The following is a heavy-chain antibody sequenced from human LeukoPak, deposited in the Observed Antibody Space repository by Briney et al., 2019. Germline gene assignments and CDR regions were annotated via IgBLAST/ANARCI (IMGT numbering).Heavy chain of an antibody. CDR2: ISTSSRYI. J-gene: IGHJ5*02. Sequence: GGSLRLSCAASGFTVSSNYMNWVRQAPGKGLEWVSSISTSSRYIYYRDSVKGRFTISRDDAKNSLYLQMNSLRVEDTAVYYCARADCSGSTCYLRRSWFDPWGQGTLVTVSS. V-gene: IGHV3-21*01. CDR3: ARADCSGSTCYLRRSWFDP. D-gene: IGHD2-2*01. CDR1: GFTVSSNY.